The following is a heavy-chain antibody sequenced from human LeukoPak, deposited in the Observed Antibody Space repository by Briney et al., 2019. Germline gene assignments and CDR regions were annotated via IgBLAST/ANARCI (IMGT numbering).Heavy chain of an antibody. Sequence: SETLSLTCTVSGGSISSRTYYWGWIRQPPGKGLEWIGTIYYSGTTYYNPSLKSRVTISLDTSKNQFSLKLSSVTAADTAIYYCARDFSSSSTIYYYYYMDVWGKGTTVTVSS. J-gene: IGHJ6*03. CDR3: ARDFSSSSTIYYYYYMDV. CDR1: GGSISSRTYY. CDR2: IYYSGTT. V-gene: IGHV4-39*07. D-gene: IGHD6-6*01.